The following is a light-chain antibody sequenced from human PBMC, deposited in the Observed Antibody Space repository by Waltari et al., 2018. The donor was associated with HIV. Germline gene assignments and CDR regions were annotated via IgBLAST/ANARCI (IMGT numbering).Light chain of an antibody. CDR2: LGS. CDR3: MQALQTPFT. J-gene: IGKJ3*01. CDR1: QSLLHSNGYNY. Sequence: DIVMTQSPLSLPVPPGKPASHSSRPSQSLLHSNGYNYLDWYLQKPGQSPHLLIYLGSNRASGVPGRFSGSGSGTDFTLKISRVEAEDVGLYYCMQALQTPFTFGPGTKVDIK. V-gene: IGKV2-28*01.